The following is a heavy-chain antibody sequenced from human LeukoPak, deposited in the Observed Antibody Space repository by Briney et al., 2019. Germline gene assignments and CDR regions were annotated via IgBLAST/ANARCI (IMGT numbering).Heavy chain of an antibody. CDR3: ATGAGTRNYYYGMDV. Sequence: PSETLSLTCAVYGGSFSGYYWSWIRQPPGKGLEWMGEINHSGGTNYNPSLKSRVTISVDTSKNQFSLKLSSVTAADTAVYYCATGAGTRNYYYGMDVWGQGTTVTVSS. D-gene: IGHD6-13*01. J-gene: IGHJ6*02. CDR1: GGSFSGYY. V-gene: IGHV4-34*01. CDR2: INHSGGT.